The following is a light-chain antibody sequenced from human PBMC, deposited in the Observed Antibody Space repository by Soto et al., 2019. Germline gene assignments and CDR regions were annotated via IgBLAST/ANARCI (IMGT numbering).Light chain of an antibody. CDR2: STS. J-gene: IGKJ1*01. CDR3: QQYNNWPPST. Sequence: EIVLTQSPDTLSLSPGERATLSCRASQRVSSDSLAWYQQQPGQAPRLLIYSTSNRATGIPDRFSGSGSGTEFTLTISSLQSEDFAVYYCQQYNNWPPSTFGQGTKVDIK. CDR1: QRVSSD. V-gene: IGKV3D-15*01.